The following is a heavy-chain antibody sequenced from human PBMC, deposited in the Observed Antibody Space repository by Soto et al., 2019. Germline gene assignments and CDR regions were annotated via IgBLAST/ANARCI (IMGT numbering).Heavy chain of an antibody. CDR3: ARGDEKGGGMDV. CDR2: IWYDGSSK. D-gene: IGHD1-26*01. J-gene: IGHJ6*02. Sequence: ESGGGVVQPGRSLRLSCAASGFTFSSYGMHWVRQAPGKGLEWVAVIWYDGSSKYYADSVKGRFTISRDNSKNTLYLQMNSLRAEDTAVYYCARGDEKGGGMDVWGQGTTVTVSS. V-gene: IGHV3-33*01. CDR1: GFTFSSYG.